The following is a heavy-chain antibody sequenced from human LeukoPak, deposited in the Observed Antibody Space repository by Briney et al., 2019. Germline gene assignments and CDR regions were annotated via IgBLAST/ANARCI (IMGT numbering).Heavy chain of an antibody. Sequence: GESLKISCKGSGYSFSNYWIGWVRQMPGKGLEWMGIVYPGDSDTRYSPSFQGQVTISADKSISTAYLQWSSLKASDTAMYYCARGTYGSGSYNGFDMWGRGTMVTVSS. CDR3: ARGTYGSGSYNGFDM. CDR1: GYSFSNYW. J-gene: IGHJ3*02. V-gene: IGHV5-51*01. D-gene: IGHD3-10*01. CDR2: VYPGDSDT.